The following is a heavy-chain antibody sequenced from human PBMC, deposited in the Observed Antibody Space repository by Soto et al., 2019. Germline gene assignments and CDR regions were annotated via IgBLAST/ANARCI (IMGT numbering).Heavy chain of an antibody. D-gene: IGHD1-26*01. CDR3: ARVVGALGHWFDP. V-gene: IGHV1-18*01. Sequence: ASLKVSCKASGYTFTIYGISWVLQAPGQGLEWMGRISAYNGNTNYAQKLQGRVTMTTDTSTSTAYMELRSLRSDDTAVYYCARVVGALGHWFDPWGQGTLVTVSS. CDR1: GYTFTIYG. CDR2: ISAYNGNT. J-gene: IGHJ5*02.